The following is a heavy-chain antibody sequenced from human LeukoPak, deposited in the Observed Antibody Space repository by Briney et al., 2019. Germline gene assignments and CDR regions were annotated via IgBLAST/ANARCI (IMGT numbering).Heavy chain of an antibody. J-gene: IGHJ5*02. V-gene: IGHV3-48*03. CDR2: ISSRGGST. Sequence: GGSPRLSCAASGFTFSSYEMNWVRQAPGKGLEWVSYISSRGGSTHYADSVKGRFTISRDNAKNSLYLQMNSLRAEDTAVYYCASSSSGYPVWFDPWGQGTLVTVSP. CDR1: GFTFSSYE. CDR3: ASSSSGYPVWFDP. D-gene: IGHD3-22*01.